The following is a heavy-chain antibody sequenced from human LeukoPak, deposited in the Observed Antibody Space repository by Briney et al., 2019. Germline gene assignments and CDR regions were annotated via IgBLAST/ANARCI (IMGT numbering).Heavy chain of an antibody. J-gene: IGHJ4*02. D-gene: IGHD4-17*01. CDR2: ISSSGGTM. Sequence: GGSLRLSCAASGFSFSDHYMDWVRQAPGKGLEWVSYISSSGGTMDYADSVKGRFTVPRDNGKKLVHLQLNSLRAEDTAVYFCARIPHPDYADAQWGQGTLVIVSS. CDR3: ARIPHPDYADAQ. V-gene: IGHV3-11*04. CDR1: GFSFSDHY.